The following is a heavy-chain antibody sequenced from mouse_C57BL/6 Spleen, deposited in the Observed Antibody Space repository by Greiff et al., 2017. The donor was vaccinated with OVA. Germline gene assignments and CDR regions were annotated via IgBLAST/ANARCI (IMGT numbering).Heavy chain of an antibody. D-gene: IGHD2-5*01. V-gene: IGHV1-61*01. J-gene: IGHJ3*01. CDR2: IYPSDSET. CDR3: ALYSNYVRFAY. CDR1: GYTFTSYW. Sequence: QVQLQQPGAELVRPGSSVKLSCKASGYTFTSYWMDWVKQRPGQGLEWIGNIYPSDSETHYNQKFKDKATLTVEKSSSTAYMQLSSLTSEDSAVYYCALYSNYVRFAYWGQGTLVTVSA.